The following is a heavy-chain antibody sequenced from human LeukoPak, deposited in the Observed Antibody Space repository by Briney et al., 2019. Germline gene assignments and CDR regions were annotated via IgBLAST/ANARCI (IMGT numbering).Heavy chain of an antibody. CDR3: ARGGGSYGY. J-gene: IGHJ4*02. CDR2: INPNSGGT. V-gene: IGHV1-2*02. D-gene: IGHD1-26*01. Sequence: ASVKVSCKTSGYSFTAYYLHWVRQAPGQGLEWMGWINPNSGGTDYAQKFQGRVTMTRDTSISTAYMDLSSLRSDDTAVYYCARGGGSYGYWGQGSLVTVSS. CDR1: GYSFTAYY.